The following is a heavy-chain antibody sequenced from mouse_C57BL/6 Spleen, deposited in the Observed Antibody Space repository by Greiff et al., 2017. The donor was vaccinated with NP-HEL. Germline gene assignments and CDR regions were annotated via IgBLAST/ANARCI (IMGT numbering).Heavy chain of an antibody. J-gene: IGHJ4*01. CDR2: INPNYGTT. CDR3: ARSLCDYDEGYYYAMDY. D-gene: IGHD2-4*01. CDR1: GYSFTDYN. Sequence: VQLKESGPELVKPGASVKISCKASGYSFTDYNMNWVKQSNGKSLEWIGVINPNYGTTSYNQKFKGKATLTVDQSSSTAYMQLNSLTSEDSAVYYCARSLCDYDEGYYYAMDYWGQGTSVTVSS. V-gene: IGHV1-39*01.